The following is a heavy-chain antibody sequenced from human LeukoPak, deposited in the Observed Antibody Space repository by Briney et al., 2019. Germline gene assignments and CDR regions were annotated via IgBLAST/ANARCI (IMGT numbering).Heavy chain of an antibody. J-gene: IGHJ5*02. CDR1: GYTFTSYD. CDR2: MNPNSGNT. D-gene: IGHD4-17*01. CDR3: ARALGDYPNNWFDP. V-gene: IGHV1-8*01. Sequence: ASVKVSCKASGYTFTSYDINWVRQATGQGLEWVGWMNPNSGNTGYAQKFQGRVTMTRNTSISTAYMELSSLRSEDTAVYYCARALGDYPNNWFDPWGQATLVTVSS.